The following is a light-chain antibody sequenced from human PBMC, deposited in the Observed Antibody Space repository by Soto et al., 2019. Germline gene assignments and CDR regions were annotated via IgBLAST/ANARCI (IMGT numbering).Light chain of an antibody. Sequence: DIQMTQSPSSLSASVGDRVAITCRATQAISDYLNWYQQKPGKALKRLIYGASNLQSGVPSRFSGSGSGTDFTLTISGLQPEDFGIYYCQQTDSLPITFGPGTKVDVK. CDR1: QAISDY. J-gene: IGKJ3*01. CDR3: QQTDSLPIT. CDR2: GAS. V-gene: IGKV1-39*01.